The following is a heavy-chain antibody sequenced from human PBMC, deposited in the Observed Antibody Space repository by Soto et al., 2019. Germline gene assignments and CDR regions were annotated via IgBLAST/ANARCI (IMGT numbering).Heavy chain of an antibody. V-gene: IGHV1-18*01. D-gene: IGHD3-9*01. CDR3: ARDHDILTGSDY. J-gene: IGHJ4*02. CDR2: ISAYNGNT. Sequence: VASVTVACKASGYTFTRYGISWVRQAPGQGLEWMGWISAYNGNTNHAQKLQGRVTMTTDTSTSTAYMELRSLRSDDTAVYYCARDHDILTGSDYWGQGTLVTVSS. CDR1: GYTFTRYG.